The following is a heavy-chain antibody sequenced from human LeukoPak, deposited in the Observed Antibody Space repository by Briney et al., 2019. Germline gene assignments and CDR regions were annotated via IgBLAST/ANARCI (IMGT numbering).Heavy chain of an antibody. CDR3: ARELSDYYGSGSNDY. V-gene: IGHV1-2*02. J-gene: IGHJ4*02. CDR1: GYTFTGYY. CDR2: INPNSGGT. D-gene: IGHD3-10*01. Sequence: VASVKVSCKASGYTFTGYYMHWVRQAPGQGLEWMGWINPNSGGTNYAQKFQGRVTMTRDTSISTAYMELSRLRSDDTAVYYCARELSDYYGSGSNDYWGQGTLVTVSS.